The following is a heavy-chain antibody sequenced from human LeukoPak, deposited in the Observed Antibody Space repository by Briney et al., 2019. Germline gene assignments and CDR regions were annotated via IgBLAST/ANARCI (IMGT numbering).Heavy chain of an antibody. CDR3: AREILPIDY. D-gene: IGHD2/OR15-2a*01. CDR2: IYYSGST. Sequence: PSQTLSLTCTVSGGSISSYYWSWIRQPPGKGLEWIGYIYYSGSTNYNPSLKSRVTISVDTSKNQFSLKLSSVTAADTAVYYCAREILPIDYWGQGTLVTVSS. V-gene: IGHV4-59*01. J-gene: IGHJ4*02. CDR1: GGSISSYY.